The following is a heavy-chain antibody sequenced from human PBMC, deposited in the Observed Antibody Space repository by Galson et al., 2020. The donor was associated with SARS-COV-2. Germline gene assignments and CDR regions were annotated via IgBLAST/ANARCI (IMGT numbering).Heavy chain of an antibody. D-gene: IGHD3-3*01. CDR2: IRWNSGSI. Sequence: GGSLRLSCAASGFTFDDYAMHWVRQAPGKGLEWVPGIRWNSGSIGYADSVKGRFTISRDNAKNSLYLQMNSLRAEDTALYYCAKGTLTSHNTYDFGSGSPVGTAFGYWGQGTLVAVSS. CDR1: GFTFDDYA. CDR3: AKGTLTSHNTYDFGSGSPVGTAFGY. J-gene: IGHJ4*02. V-gene: IGHV3-9*01.